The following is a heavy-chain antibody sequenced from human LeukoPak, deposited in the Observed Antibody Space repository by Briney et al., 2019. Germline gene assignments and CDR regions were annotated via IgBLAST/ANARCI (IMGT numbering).Heavy chain of an antibody. J-gene: IGHJ4*02. D-gene: IGHD3-22*01. CDR1: GFTFSSFG. CDR3: AKLSYDTSAYHEDY. CDR2: ISSVGTSD. V-gene: IGHV3-30*18. Sequence: GGSLRLSCVASGFTFSSFGMHWVRQAPGKGLEWVALISSVGTSDYYADSLKGRFTISRDNSKNTLYLQMNSLRPEDTAVYYCAKLSYDTSAYHEDYWGQGTLVIVSS.